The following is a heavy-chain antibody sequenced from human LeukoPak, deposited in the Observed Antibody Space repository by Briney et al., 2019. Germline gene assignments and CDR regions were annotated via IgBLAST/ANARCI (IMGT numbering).Heavy chain of an antibody. J-gene: IGHJ6*02. CDR3: ARGRDGYNYYYYYGMDV. CDR2: IIPILGIA. D-gene: IGHD5-24*01. Sequence: ASVKVSCKASGGTFSSYAISWVRQAPGQGLEWIGRIIPILGIANYAQKFQGRVTITADKSTSTAYMELSSLRSEDTAVYYCARGRDGYNYYYYYGMDVWGQGTTVTVSS. V-gene: IGHV1-69*04. CDR1: GGTFSSYA.